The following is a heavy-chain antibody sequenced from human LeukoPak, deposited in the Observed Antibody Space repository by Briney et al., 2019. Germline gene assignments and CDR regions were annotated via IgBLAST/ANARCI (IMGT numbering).Heavy chain of an antibody. Sequence: SETLSLTCAVYGGSFSGYYWTWLRQSPEKGLEWIGEINHSGSTKFNPSFKSRVTISVDTSKNQFSLKLSSVTAADTAVYYCARSSSWNNWFDPWGQGTLVTVSS. CDR3: ARSSSWNNWFDP. CDR2: INHSGST. CDR1: GGSFSGYY. J-gene: IGHJ5*02. V-gene: IGHV4-34*01. D-gene: IGHD6-13*01.